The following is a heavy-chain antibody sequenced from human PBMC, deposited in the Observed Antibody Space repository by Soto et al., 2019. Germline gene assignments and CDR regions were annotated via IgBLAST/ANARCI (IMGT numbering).Heavy chain of an antibody. CDR2: IYHSGST. J-gene: IGHJ3*02. Sequence: QLQLQESGSGLVKPSQTLSLTCAVSGGSISSGGYSWSWIRQPPGKGLEWIGYIYHSGSTYYNPSLKSRVTISVDMSKNQFSLKLSSVTAADTAVYYCARGGADYSNYNEAFDIRGQGTMVTVSS. CDR3: ARGGADYSNYNEAFDI. CDR1: GGSISSGGYS. V-gene: IGHV4-30-2*01. D-gene: IGHD4-4*01.